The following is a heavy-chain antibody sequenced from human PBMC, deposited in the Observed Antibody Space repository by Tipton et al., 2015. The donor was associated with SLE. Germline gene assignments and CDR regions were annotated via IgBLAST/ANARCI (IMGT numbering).Heavy chain of an antibody. Sequence: SLRLSCEASGFTLDSYPMSWVRQAPGKGLEWVSGISGSGANTYYADSVKGRFTISRDNSKNTLYLQMNSLRAGDTALYYCARDVYCSGGSCYSDYWGQGTLVAVSS. CDR3: ARDVYCSGGSCYSDY. V-gene: IGHV3-23*01. D-gene: IGHD2-15*01. CDR1: GFTLDSYP. CDR2: ISGSGANT. J-gene: IGHJ4*02.